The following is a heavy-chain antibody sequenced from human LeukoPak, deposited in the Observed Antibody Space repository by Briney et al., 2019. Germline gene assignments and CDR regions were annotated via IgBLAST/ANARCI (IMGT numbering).Heavy chain of an antibody. D-gene: IGHD3-10*01. CDR3: VKFGGYYYGSGSYPDY. Sequence: GGSLRLSCVVSGFTLSSNYMSWVRQAPGKGLEWVSVLYSGGNTYHADSVKGRFTISRDNSKNTLYLQMNSLRAEDTAVYYCVKFGGYYYGSGSYPDYWGQGTLVTVSS. CDR2: LYSGGNT. CDR1: GFTLSSNY. V-gene: IGHV3-53*01. J-gene: IGHJ4*02.